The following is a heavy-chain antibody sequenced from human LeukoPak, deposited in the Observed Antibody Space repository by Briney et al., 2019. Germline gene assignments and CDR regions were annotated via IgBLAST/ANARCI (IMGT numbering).Heavy chain of an antibody. J-gene: IGHJ4*02. V-gene: IGHV1-69*13. Sequence: ASVKVSCKASGGTFSSYAISWVRQAPGQGLEWMGGIIPIFGTANYAQKFQGRVTITADESTSTAYMELSSLRSEDTAVYYCASCGDYRDFDYWGQGTLVTVSS. CDR2: IIPIFGTA. D-gene: IGHD4-17*01. CDR3: ASCGDYRDFDY. CDR1: GGTFSSYA.